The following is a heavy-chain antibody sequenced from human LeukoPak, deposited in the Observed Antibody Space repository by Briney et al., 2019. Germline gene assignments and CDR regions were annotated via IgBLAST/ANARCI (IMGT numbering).Heavy chain of an antibody. CDR3: ARFAREWELPL. Sequence: GGSLRLSCAASGFTFSDYYMSWIRQAPGKRLEWVSYISSSGSTIYYADSVKGRFTISRDNTKNSLYLQMNSLRAEDTAVYYCARFAREWELPLWGQGTLVTVSS. J-gene: IGHJ4*02. CDR1: GFTFSDYY. CDR2: ISSSGSTI. V-gene: IGHV3-11*04. D-gene: IGHD1-26*01.